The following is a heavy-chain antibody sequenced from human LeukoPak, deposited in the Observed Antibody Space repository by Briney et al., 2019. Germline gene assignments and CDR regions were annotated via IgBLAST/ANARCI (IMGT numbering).Heavy chain of an antibody. J-gene: IGHJ4*02. D-gene: IGHD5-24*01. V-gene: IGHV3-30*18. CDR1: GFTFSSYG. CDR3: AKQGDNSGLDY. Sequence: PGGSLRHSCAASGFTFSSYGMHWVRQAPGKGLEWVAVISYDGSNKYYADSVKGRFTISRDNSKNTLYLQMNSLRAEDTAVYYCAKQGDNSGLDYWGQGTLVTVSS. CDR2: ISYDGSNK.